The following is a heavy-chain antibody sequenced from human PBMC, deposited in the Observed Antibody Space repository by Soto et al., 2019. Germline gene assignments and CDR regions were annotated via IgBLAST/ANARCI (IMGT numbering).Heavy chain of an antibody. CDR2: VGGSGDST. Sequence: VQLLDSGGGLVQPGGSLRLSCAASGFTFSNYAMSWVRQAPGKGLEWVSGVGGSGDSTYYADSVKGRFTISRDNSKDTLYLQMNSPRAEDTAVYYCAKSPLGYCSGGSCYPPHYFDYWGQGTLVTVSS. V-gene: IGHV3-23*01. CDR3: AKSPLGYCSGGSCYPPHYFDY. CDR1: GFTFSNYA. J-gene: IGHJ4*02. D-gene: IGHD2-15*01.